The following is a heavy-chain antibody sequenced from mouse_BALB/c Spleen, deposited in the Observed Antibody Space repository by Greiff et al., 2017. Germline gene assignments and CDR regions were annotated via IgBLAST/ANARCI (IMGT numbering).Heavy chain of an antibody. CDR1: GFTFSDYY. CDR2: ISDGGSYT. J-gene: IGHJ3*01. V-gene: IGHV5-4*02. Sequence: EVKLMESGGGLVKPGGSLKLSCAASGFTFSDYYMYWVRQTPEKRLEWVATISDGGSYTYYPDSVKGRFTISRDNAKNNLYLQMSSLKSEDTAMYYCAREGVRGWFAYWGQGTLVTVSA. D-gene: IGHD2-1*01. CDR3: AREGVRGWFAY.